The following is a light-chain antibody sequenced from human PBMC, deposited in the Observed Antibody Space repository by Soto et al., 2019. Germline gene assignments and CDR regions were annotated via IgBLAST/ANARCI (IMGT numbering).Light chain of an antibody. J-gene: IGLJ2*01. Sequence: QSALTQPASVSGSPGQSITISCTGTSSDVGGYNYVSWYQQHPGKAPKLMIYDVNNRPSGVSNRFSGSKSGNTASLTISGLQAEDEADYYCTSYTTSDTIVVFGGGTKLTVL. CDR1: SSDVGGYNY. V-gene: IGLV2-14*01. CDR3: TSYTTSDTIVV. CDR2: DVN.